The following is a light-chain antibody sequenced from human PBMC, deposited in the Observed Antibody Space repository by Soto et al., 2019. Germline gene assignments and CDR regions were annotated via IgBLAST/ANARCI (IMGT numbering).Light chain of an antibody. CDR2: GAS. Sequence: DIQMTQSPSSLSASVGDRVTITCRASQSISTYLNWYQQKPGKAPKLLIFGASSVQSGVPSRFSGSGSGTDFTLTISRLQPEDFATYYCQQSYSTPLTFGGGTKVDIK. V-gene: IGKV1-39*01. CDR1: QSISTY. J-gene: IGKJ4*01. CDR3: QQSYSTPLT.